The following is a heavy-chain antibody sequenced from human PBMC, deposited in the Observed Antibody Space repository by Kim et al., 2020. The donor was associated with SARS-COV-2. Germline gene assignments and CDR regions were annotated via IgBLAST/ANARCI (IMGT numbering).Heavy chain of an antibody. D-gene: IGHD3-22*01. V-gene: IGHV4-59*01. CDR3: ARDLLKQGGRGYEDPYYYYYGMDV. Sequence: SETLSLTCTVSGGSISSYYWSWIRQPPGKGLEWIGYIYYNGSTNYNPSLKSRVTISVDTSKNQFSLKLSSVTAADTAVYYCARDLLKQGGRGYEDPYYYYYGMDVWGQGTTVTVSS. J-gene: IGHJ6*02. CDR2: IYYNGST. CDR1: GGSISSYY.